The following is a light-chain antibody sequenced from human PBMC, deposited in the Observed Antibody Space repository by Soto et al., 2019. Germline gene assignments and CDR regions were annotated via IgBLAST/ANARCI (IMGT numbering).Light chain of an antibody. V-gene: IGKV1-5*01. CDR3: QQYDSYWT. Sequence: EIQMTHSSSTLSAYVGDRVTITCRASQSISSWLAWYQQKPGRAPKLLIYDASSLESGVPSRFSGSGSGTKFTLTISSLQPDDFATYYCQQYDSYWTFGQGTKVDIK. CDR2: DAS. CDR1: QSISSW. J-gene: IGKJ1*01.